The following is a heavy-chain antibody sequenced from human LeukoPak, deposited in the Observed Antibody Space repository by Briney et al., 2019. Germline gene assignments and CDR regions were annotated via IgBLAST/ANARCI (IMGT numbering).Heavy chain of an antibody. CDR3: ARRDSSRSPFDY. J-gene: IGHJ4*02. V-gene: IGHV1-69*04. D-gene: IGHD3-22*01. Sequence: SVKVSCKASGATFSSYAISWVRQAPGPGVEWMGRIIPILGIANYAQKFHGRVTITADKSTSTAYMELSSLRSEDTAVYYCARRDSSRSPFDYWGQGTLVTVSS. CDR2: IIPILGIA. CDR1: GATFSSYA.